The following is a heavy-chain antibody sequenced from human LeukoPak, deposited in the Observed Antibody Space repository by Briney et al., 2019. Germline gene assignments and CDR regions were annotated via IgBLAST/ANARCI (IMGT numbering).Heavy chain of an antibody. CDR1: GFTFSSYD. V-gene: IGHV3-13*01. CDR3: ARGGTLWFGESPSPFDY. Sequence: GGSLRLSCAASGFTFSSYDMHWVRQATGKGLEWVSAIGTAGDTYYPGSVKGRFTISRENAKNSLYLQMNSLRAGDTAVYYCARGGTLWFGESPSPFDYWGQGTLVTVSS. CDR2: IGTAGDT. D-gene: IGHD3-10*01. J-gene: IGHJ4*02.